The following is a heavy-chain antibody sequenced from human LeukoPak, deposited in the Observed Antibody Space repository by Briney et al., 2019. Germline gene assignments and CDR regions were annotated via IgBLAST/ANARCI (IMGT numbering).Heavy chain of an antibody. CDR1: GFTFSSYA. CDR2: ISGSGGST. J-gene: IGHJ4*02. Sequence: GGSLRLSCAASGFTFSSYAMSWVRQAPGKGLEWVSAISGSGGSTYYADSVKGRFTISRDNSKNTLYLQMNSLRAEDTAVYYCSSIILTGYYMGYFDYWGQGTLVTVSS. V-gene: IGHV3-23*01. D-gene: IGHD3-9*01. CDR3: SSIILTGYYMGYFDY.